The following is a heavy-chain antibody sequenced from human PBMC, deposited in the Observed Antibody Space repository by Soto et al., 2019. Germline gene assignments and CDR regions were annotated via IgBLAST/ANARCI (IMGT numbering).Heavy chain of an antibody. J-gene: IGHJ4*02. V-gene: IGHV1-46*01. D-gene: IGHD4-17*01. CDR3: ARGGGDYGVDY. CDR2: INPSGGSATSGGSA. Sequence: ASVRVSCKASGYTFTTYYIHWVRQAPGQGLEWMGIINPSGGSATSGGSASYARKFQGRVALTRDTSTSTVYMEVSSLTSEDTAVYYCARGGGDYGVDYWGQGTLVTVSS. CDR1: GYTFTTYY.